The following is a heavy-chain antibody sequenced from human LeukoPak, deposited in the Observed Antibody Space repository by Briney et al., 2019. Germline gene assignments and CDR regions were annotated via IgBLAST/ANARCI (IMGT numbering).Heavy chain of an antibody. J-gene: IGHJ6*03. Sequence: GESLRLSCAASGFSFSRYWMSWVRQAPGKGLEWVANIKQDGSEKYYVDSVKGRFTISRDNAKNSLYLQMNSLRAEDTAVYYCARAALGYCSSTSCLYYYYYYMDVWGKGTTVTVSS. D-gene: IGHD2-2*01. CDR1: GFSFSRYW. CDR3: ARAALGYCSSTSCLYYYYYYMDV. CDR2: IKQDGSEK. V-gene: IGHV3-7*01.